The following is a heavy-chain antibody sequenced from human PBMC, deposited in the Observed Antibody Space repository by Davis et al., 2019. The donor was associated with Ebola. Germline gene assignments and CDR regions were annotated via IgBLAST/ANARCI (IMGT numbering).Heavy chain of an antibody. CDR3: ARGDIWYNWFDP. V-gene: IGHV3-74*03. D-gene: IGHD6-13*01. CDR1: GISVSITH. J-gene: IGHJ5*02. CDR2: INSDGSSV. Sequence: HTGGSLRLSCAASGISVSITHMNWVRQAPGKGLVWVSRINSDGSSVEYADSVKGRFTISRDNAKDTLYLQMNSLRAEDTAVYYCARGDIWYNWFDPWGQGTLVTVSS.